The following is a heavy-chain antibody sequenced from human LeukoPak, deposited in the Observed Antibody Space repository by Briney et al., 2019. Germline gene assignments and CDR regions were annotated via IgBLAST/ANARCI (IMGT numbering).Heavy chain of an antibody. CDR1: GFTFDDYA. D-gene: IGHD2-2*01. J-gene: IGHJ4*02. CDR3: ARQCSITSCL. CDR2: ISWNSGSI. Sequence: GRSLRLSCAASGFTFDDYAMHWVRQAPGKGLEWVSGISWNSGSIGYADSVKGRFTISRDNAKNSLYLQMNSLRAEDTAVYYCARQCSITSCLWGQGTLVTVSS. V-gene: IGHV3-9*01.